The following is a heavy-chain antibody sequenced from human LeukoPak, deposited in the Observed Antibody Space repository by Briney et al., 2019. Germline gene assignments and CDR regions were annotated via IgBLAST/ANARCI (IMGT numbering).Heavy chain of an antibody. V-gene: IGHV4-39*01. CDR3: ARAGYCSSTSCYLSHYYYYMDV. D-gene: IGHD2-2*01. Sequence: SETLSLTCTVSGSSISSSSYYWGWIRQPPGKGLEWIGSIYYSGSTYYNPSLKSRVTISVDTSKNQFSLKLSSVTAADTAVYYCARAGYCSSTSCYLSHYYYYMDVWGKGTTVTVSS. CDR1: GSSISSSSYY. CDR2: IYYSGST. J-gene: IGHJ6*03.